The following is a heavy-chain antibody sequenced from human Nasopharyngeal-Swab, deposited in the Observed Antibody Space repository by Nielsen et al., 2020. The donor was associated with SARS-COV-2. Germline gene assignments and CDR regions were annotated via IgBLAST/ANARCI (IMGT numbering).Heavy chain of an antibody. D-gene: IGHD3-22*01. J-gene: IGHJ4*02. CDR2: IYHSGST. V-gene: IGHV4-4*02. CDR3: ARQPDRYYYDSSGYSDY. Sequence: WIRQPPGKGLEWIGEIYHSGSTNYNPSLKSRVTISVDKSKNQFSLKLSSATAADTAVYYCARQPDRYYYDSSGYSDYWGQGTLVTVSS.